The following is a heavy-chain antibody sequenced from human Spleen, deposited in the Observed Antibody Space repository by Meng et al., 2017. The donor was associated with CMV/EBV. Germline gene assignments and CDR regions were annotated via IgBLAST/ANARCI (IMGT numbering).Heavy chain of an antibody. J-gene: IGHJ6*02. D-gene: IGHD3/OR15-3a*01. CDR1: KFTFGGYC. CDR3: AKGHDFPYYYYGMDI. V-gene: IGHV3-9*01. Sequence: GGSLRLSCAASKFTFGGYCMNWVRQAPGKGLEWVSGITWDSGRIAYADSVKGRFTISRDNAENSVYLQMSSLRVEDTALYYCAKGHDFPYYYYGMDIWGQGTTVTVSS. CDR2: ITWDSGRI.